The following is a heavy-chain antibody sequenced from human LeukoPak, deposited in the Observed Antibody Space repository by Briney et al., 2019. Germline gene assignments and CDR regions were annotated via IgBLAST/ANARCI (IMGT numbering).Heavy chain of an antibody. CDR2: IYYSGST. CDR1: GYSISSGYY. D-gene: IGHD1-26*01. V-gene: IGHV4-61*01. CDR3: AREFVQWEPDY. J-gene: IGHJ4*02. Sequence: SETLSRTCTVSGYSISSGYYWGWIRQTPGKGLEWIGYIYYSGSTNYNPSLKSRVTISVDTSKNQFSLKLSSVTAADTAVYYCAREFVQWEPDYWGRGTLVTVSS.